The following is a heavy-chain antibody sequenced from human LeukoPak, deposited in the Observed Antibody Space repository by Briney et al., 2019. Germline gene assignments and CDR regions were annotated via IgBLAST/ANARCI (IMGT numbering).Heavy chain of an antibody. J-gene: IGHJ5*02. D-gene: IGHD4-11*01. CDR2: IIPIFDTA. Sequence: GASVKVSCKASGGTFSSYAISWVRQAPGQGLEWMGGIIPIFDTANYAQKFQGRVTITTDESTSTAYMELSSLRSEDTAVYYCARIPDYTFWSRLDPWGQGTLVTVSS. V-gene: IGHV1-69*05. CDR3: ARIPDYTFWSRLDP. CDR1: GGTFSSYA.